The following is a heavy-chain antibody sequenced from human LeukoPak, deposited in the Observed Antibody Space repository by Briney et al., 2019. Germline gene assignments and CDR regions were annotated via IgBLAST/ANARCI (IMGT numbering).Heavy chain of an antibody. CDR2: INPSGGST. Sequence: GASVKVSCKASGYTFTSYYMHWVRQAPGQGLEWMGIINPSGGSTSYAQKFQGRVTMTEDTSTDTAYMELSSLRSEDTAVYYCATDLGSRGDYWGQGTLVTVSS. CDR1: GYTFTSYY. D-gene: IGHD3-10*01. CDR3: ATDLGSRGDY. V-gene: IGHV1-46*01. J-gene: IGHJ4*02.